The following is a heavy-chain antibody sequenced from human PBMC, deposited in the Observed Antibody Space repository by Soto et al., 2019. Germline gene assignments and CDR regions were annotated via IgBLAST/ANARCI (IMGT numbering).Heavy chain of an antibody. CDR2: IYYSGST. CDR3: ARGCVPGNILTGNDAFDI. D-gene: IGHD3-9*01. CDR1: GGSISSGGYY. J-gene: IGHJ3*02. Sequence: SETLSLTCTVSGGSISSGGYYWSWIRQHPGKGLEWIGYIYYSGSTYYNPSLKSRVTISVDTSKNQFSLKLSSVTVADTAVYYCARGCVPGNILTGNDAFDIWGQGTMVTVSS. V-gene: IGHV4-31*03.